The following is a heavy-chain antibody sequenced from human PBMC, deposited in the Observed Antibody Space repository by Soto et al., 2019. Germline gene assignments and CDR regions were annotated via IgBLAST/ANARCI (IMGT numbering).Heavy chain of an antibody. CDR2: ISKDGSVN. D-gene: IGHD3-3*01. CDR3: ARSRSGAVPDSFGY. Sequence: QVQLVESGGRVVQPGGSLRLSCAAFGFVFSRYAIHWVRQAPGKGLEWVAVISKDGSVNYYADSVRGRFSISRDKSKNTVYLEMNELRGDDTAIFYCARSRSGAVPDSFGYWGQGTLVTVSS. J-gene: IGHJ1*01. V-gene: IGHV3-30-3*01. CDR1: GFVFSRYA.